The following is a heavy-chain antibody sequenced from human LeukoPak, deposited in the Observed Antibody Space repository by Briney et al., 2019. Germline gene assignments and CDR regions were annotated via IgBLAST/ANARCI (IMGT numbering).Heavy chain of an antibody. Sequence: PGGSLRLSCAASGFTFSSYWMSWVRQAPGKGLEWVANIKQDGSEKYYVDSVKGRFTISRDNAKNSLYLQMNSLRAEDTAVYYCARVSPPYYDILTGFSMDYYMDVWGKGTTVTVSS. CDR1: GFTFSSYW. D-gene: IGHD3-9*01. V-gene: IGHV3-7*01. CDR3: ARVSPPYYDILTGFSMDYYMDV. CDR2: IKQDGSEK. J-gene: IGHJ6*03.